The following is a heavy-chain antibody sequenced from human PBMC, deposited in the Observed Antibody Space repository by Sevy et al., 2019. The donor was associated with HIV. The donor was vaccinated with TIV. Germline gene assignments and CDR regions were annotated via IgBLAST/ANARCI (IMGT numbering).Heavy chain of an antibody. CDR3: AREALRSIWYSASYYFDY. D-gene: IGHD6-13*01. Sequence: EGSLRLSCAASGFTFSSYGMHWVLQAPGKELEWVAVIRYDGSNKYYADSVKGRFTISRDNSKNTLYLQMNSLRAEDTAVYYCAREALRSIWYSASYYFDYWGQGTLVTVSS. V-gene: IGHV3-33*01. CDR2: IRYDGSNK. CDR1: GFTFSSYG. J-gene: IGHJ4*02.